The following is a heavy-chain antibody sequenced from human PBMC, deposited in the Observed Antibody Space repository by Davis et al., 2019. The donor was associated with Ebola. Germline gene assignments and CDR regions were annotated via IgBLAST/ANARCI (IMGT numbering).Heavy chain of an antibody. Sequence: GESLKISCAASGFTFSSYSMNWVRQAPGKGLEWVSSISSSSSYIYYADSVKGQFTISRDNAKNSLYLQMNSLRAEDTAVYYCARDTRSGSYPEGYWGQGTLVTVSS. J-gene: IGHJ4*02. D-gene: IGHD1-26*01. CDR3: ARDTRSGSYPEGY. V-gene: IGHV3-21*01. CDR1: GFTFSSYS. CDR2: ISSSSSYI.